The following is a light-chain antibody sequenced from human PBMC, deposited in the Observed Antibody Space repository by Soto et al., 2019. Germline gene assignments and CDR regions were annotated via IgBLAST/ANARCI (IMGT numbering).Light chain of an antibody. V-gene: IGKV1-39*01. Sequence: DIKITQSPSCLSGYVAPPAHITCRSSQSISIYLNWYQLKPGKAPNLLMYGASYLKSGVPTRFSGSGSGTDFTLTISSLQPEDFAIYYCQKTYTTPEITFGKGTRLEIK. CDR1: QSISIY. J-gene: IGKJ5*01. CDR2: GAS. CDR3: QKTYTTPEIT.